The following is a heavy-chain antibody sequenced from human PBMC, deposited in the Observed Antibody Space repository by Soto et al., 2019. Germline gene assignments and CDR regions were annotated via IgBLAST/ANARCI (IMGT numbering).Heavy chain of an antibody. CDR2: IYYSGNT. CDR3: ARLSGSWQSWFDP. J-gene: IGHJ5*02. D-gene: IGHD6-13*01. V-gene: IGHV4-31*03. Sequence: QVQLQESAPGLVKPSQTLSLTCIVSGGSISSNDFYWSWIRQHPGKGLEWIGYIYYSGNTYYNPSLKSRVTILVDTSKNQFSLKVSSVTAADTAVYYCARLSGSWQSWFDPWGPGTLVTVSS. CDR1: GGSISSNDFY.